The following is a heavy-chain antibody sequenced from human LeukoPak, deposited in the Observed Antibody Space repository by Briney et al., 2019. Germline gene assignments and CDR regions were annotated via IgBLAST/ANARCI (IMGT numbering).Heavy chain of an antibody. J-gene: IGHJ4*02. CDR3: TADMPTSSRASDY. V-gene: IGHV3-15*01. CDR2: IKSKNDGGTT. CDR1: GFTFSDAW. Sequence: GGSLRLSCVASGFTFSDAWMSWVRQAPGMGLEWVGRIKSKNDGGTTDYAAPVKGRFTISRDDSKTTLYLQINSLKTDDTAVYYCTADMPTSSRASDYWGQGTLVTVSS. D-gene: IGHD1-26*01.